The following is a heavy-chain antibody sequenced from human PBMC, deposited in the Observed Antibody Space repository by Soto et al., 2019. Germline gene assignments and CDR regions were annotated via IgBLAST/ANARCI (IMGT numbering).Heavy chain of an antibody. CDR1: GGTFSSYA. V-gene: IGHV1-69*13. J-gene: IGHJ6*02. CDR3: ARCPYDFWSGSAYYYGMDV. CDR2: IIPIFGTA. D-gene: IGHD3-3*01. Sequence: ASVKFSCKASGGTFSSYAISWVRQAPGQGLEWMGGIIPIFGTANYAQKFQGRVTITADESTSTAYMELSSLRSEDTAVYYCARCPYDFWSGSAYYYGMDVWGQGTTVTVSS.